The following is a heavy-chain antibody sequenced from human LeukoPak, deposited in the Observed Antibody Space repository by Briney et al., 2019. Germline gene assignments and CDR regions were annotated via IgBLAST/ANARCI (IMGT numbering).Heavy chain of an antibody. CDR1: GGSISSHY. CDR3: ARHRDGYFDY. V-gene: IGHV4-59*08. CDR2: IYYSGST. Sequence: PSETLSLTCTVSGGSISSHYWSWIRQPPGKGLEWIGYIYYSGSTNYNPSLKSRVTISVDTSKNQFSLKLSSVTAADTAVYYCARHRDGYFDYWGQGTLVTVSS. D-gene: IGHD5-24*01. J-gene: IGHJ4*02.